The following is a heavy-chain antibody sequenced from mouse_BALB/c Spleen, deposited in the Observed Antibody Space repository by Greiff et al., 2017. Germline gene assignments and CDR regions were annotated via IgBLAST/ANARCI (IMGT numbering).Heavy chain of an antibody. Sequence: EVQLQQSGPELVKPGASVKISCKASGYTFTDYNMHWVKQSHGESLEWIGYIYPYNGGTGYNQKFKSKATLTVDNSSSTAYMELRSLTSEDSAVYYCALWLRPLDYWGQGTTLTVSS. CDR2: IYPYNGGT. CDR3: ALWLRPLDY. CDR1: GYTFTDYN. J-gene: IGHJ2*01. V-gene: IGHV1S29*02. D-gene: IGHD2-2*01.